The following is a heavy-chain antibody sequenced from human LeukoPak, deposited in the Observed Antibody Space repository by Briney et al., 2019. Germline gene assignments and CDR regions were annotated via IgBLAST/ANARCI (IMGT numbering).Heavy chain of an antibody. CDR1: GGTFSSYA. V-gene: IGHV1-69*04. Sequence: ASVKVSCKASGGTFSSYAISWVRQAPGQGLEWMGRIIPILGIANYAQKFQGRVTITADKSTSTAYMELSSLRSEDTAVYYCARVDVVVPAAKDYYYYYGMDVWGQGTTVTVSS. CDR2: IIPILGIA. D-gene: IGHD2-2*01. CDR3: ARVDVVVPAAKDYYYYYGMDV. J-gene: IGHJ6*02.